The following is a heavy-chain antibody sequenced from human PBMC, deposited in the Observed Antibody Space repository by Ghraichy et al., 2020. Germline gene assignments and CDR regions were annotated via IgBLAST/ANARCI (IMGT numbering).Heavy chain of an antibody. CDR1: GFIFSDYW. D-gene: IGHD3-10*01. CDR3: VRVRRHYYGSESYSH. CDR2: IKQDGDEK. J-gene: IGHJ4*02. Sequence: GGSLRLSCAASGFIFSDYWLSWVRQAPGKGLEWVANIKQDGDEKYYVDSVKGRFTISRDNAKTSLHLQMNSLRVEDTAMYYCVRVRRHYYGSESYSHWGQGTPPTVSS. V-gene: IGHV3-7*03.